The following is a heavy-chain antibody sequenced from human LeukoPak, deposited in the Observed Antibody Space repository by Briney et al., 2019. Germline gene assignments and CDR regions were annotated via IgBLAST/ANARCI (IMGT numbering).Heavy chain of an antibody. CDR3: ARVRVDTAMVDC. D-gene: IGHD5-18*01. CDR1: GFTFSSYT. J-gene: IGHJ4*02. V-gene: IGHV3-21*01. CDR2: ISSSSSYI. Sequence: GGSLRLSCAASGFTFSSYTMNWVRQAPGKGLEWVSSISSSSSYIYYADSVKGRFTISRDNAKNSLYLQINSLRAEDAAVYYCARVRVDTAMVDCWGQGTLVTVSS.